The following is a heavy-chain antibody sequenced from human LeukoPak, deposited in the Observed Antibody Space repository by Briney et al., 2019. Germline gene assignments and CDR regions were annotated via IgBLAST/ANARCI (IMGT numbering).Heavy chain of an antibody. J-gene: IGHJ4*02. CDR3: VSPRGFSYGYFEY. CDR1: GGSIRSSSAY. D-gene: IGHD5-18*01. Sequence: PSETLSHTCTVSGGSIRSSSAYWGWIRQPPGKGLEWIGSIYYSKDTYYNPSLKSRVTISADTSKNQFSLTLGSVSATDTAVYYCVSPRGFSYGYFEYWGQGTLVTVSS. CDR2: IYYSKDT. V-gene: IGHV4-39*01.